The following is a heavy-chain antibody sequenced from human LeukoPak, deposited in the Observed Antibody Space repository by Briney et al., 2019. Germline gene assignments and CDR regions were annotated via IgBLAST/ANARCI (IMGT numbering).Heavy chain of an antibody. Sequence: SETLSLTCAVYGGSFSGYYWSWIRQPPGKGLEWIGEINHSGSTNYNPSLKSRVTISVDTSKNQFSLELSSVTAADTAVYYCARLVGGYSYRNWGQGTLVTVSS. CDR2: INHSGST. J-gene: IGHJ4*02. D-gene: IGHD5-18*01. CDR3: ARLVGGYSYRN. CDR1: GGSFSGYY. V-gene: IGHV4-34*01.